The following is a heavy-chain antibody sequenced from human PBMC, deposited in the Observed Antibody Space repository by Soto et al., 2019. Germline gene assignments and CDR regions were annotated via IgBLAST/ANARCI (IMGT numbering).Heavy chain of an antibody. Sequence: EVQLVESGGGLVKPGGSLRLSCAASGFTFSSYSMNWVRQAPGKGLEWVSSISSSSSYIYYADSVKGRFTNSRDNAKNSLYLQMNSLRAEDTAVYYCARDGDSGPPGYYYYYYGMDVWGQGTTVTVSS. D-gene: IGHD5-12*01. CDR1: GFTFSSYS. J-gene: IGHJ6*02. CDR2: ISSSSSYI. CDR3: ARDGDSGPPGYYYYYYGMDV. V-gene: IGHV3-21*01.